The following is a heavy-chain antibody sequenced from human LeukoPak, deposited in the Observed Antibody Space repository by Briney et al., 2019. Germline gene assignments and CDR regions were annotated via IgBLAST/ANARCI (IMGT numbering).Heavy chain of an antibody. J-gene: IGHJ4*02. D-gene: IGHD3-9*01. CDR1: GYTFTSYG. V-gene: IGHV1-46*01. Sequence: ASVKVSCKASGYTFTSYGISWVRQAPGQGLEWMGIINPSGGSTNYAQKFQGRVTMTRDTSTSTAYMELSSLRSEDTAVYYCAVLTGSFDYWGQGTLVTVSS. CDR3: AVLTGSFDY. CDR2: INPSGGST.